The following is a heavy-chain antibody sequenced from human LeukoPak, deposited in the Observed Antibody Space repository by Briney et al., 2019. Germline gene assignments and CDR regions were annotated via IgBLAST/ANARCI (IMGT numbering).Heavy chain of an antibody. J-gene: IGHJ4*02. D-gene: IGHD5-12*01. CDR2: INPSGGST. Sequence: ASVKVSCKASGYTFTSYYMHWVRQAPGQGLEWMGIINPSGGSTSYAQKLQGRVTMTTDTSTSTAHMELRSLRSDDTAVYYCARDFGRVVATIFFSPRHLDYWGQGTLVTVSS. CDR3: ARDFGRVVATIFFSPRHLDY. CDR1: GYTFTSYY. V-gene: IGHV1-46*01.